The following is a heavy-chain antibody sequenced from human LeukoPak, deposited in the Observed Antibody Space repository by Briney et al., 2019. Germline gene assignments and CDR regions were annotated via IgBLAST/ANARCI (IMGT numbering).Heavy chain of an antibody. J-gene: IGHJ6*03. CDR1: GGTFSSYA. CDR2: IIPIFGTA. CDR3: ASDSHNADIVATIPVRNYYYYYMDV. Sequence: GASVKVSCKASGGTFSSYAISWVRQAPGQGLEWMGGIIPIFGTANYAQKFQGRVTITADESTSTAYMELSSLRSDDTAVYYCASDSHNADIVATIPVRNYYYYYMDVWGKGTTVTVSS. V-gene: IGHV1-69*13. D-gene: IGHD5-12*01.